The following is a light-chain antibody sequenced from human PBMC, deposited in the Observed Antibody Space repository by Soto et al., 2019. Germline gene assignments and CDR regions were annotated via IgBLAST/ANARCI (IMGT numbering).Light chain of an antibody. CDR2: SAS. CDR3: HHLGSLPEP. CDR1: QSVASSY. J-gene: IGKJ1*01. Sequence: EVVLTQSPGTLSLSPGERVTLSCRASQSVASSYLAWYQQKPGRAPRLLFYSASSRATGIPVRFSGSGSGTDFTLTISRLEHDDFAVYYCHHLGSLPEPFGQGTNLE. V-gene: IGKV3-20*01.